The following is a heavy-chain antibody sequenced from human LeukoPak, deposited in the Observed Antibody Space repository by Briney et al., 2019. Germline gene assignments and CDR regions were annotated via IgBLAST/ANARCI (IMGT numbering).Heavy chain of an antibody. CDR3: ARDEWLLDAFDI. CDR2: INPNSGGT. CDR1: GYTFTGYY. V-gene: IGHV1-2*06. J-gene: IGHJ3*02. Sequence: ASVKVSCKASGYTFTGYYMHWVRQAPGQGLEWMGRINPNSGGTNYAQKFQCRVTMTRDTSISTAYMELSRLRSDDTAVYYCARDEWLLDAFDIWGQGTMVTVSS. D-gene: IGHD6-19*01.